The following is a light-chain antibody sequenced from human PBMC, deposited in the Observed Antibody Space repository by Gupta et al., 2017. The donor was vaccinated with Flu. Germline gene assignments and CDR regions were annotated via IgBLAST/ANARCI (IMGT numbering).Light chain of an antibody. CDR1: QDISNY. CDR2: AAS. Sequence: DIQMTQSPSSLSASVGDRVTITCRASQDISNYLAWYQQKPGKVPKLLIYAASTLQSGVPSRFSGSGSGTXFTLTIXSLQPEDVATYYCQKYNSAPQTFGXGTKVEIK. V-gene: IGKV1-27*01. CDR3: QKYNSAPQT. J-gene: IGKJ4*01.